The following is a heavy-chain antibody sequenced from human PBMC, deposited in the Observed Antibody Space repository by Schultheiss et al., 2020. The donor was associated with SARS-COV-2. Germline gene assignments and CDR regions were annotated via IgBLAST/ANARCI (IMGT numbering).Heavy chain of an antibody. D-gene: IGHD6-13*01. CDR2: IIPILGIA. CDR1: GYTFTSYG. CDR3: ARERVLYSSSWSWLFDY. Sequence: SVKVSCKASGYTFTSYGISWVRQAPGPGLEWMGRIIPILGIANYAQKFQGRVTITADKSTSTAYMELSSLRSEDTAVYYCARERVLYSSSWSWLFDYWGQGTLVTVSS. V-gene: IGHV1-69*04. J-gene: IGHJ4*02.